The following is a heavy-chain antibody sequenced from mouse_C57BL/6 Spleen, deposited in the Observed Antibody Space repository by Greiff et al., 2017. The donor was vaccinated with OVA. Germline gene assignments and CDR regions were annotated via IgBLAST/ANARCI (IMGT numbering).Heavy chain of an antibody. CDR2: IDPSDSYT. D-gene: IGHD2-1*01. Sequence: QVQLQQPGAELVMPGASVKLSCKASGYTFTSYWMHWVKQRPGQGLEWIGEIDPSDSYTNYNQKFKGKSTLTVDKSSSTAYMQRSSLTSEDSAVYYCARSDRYYGNYLYAMDYWGQGTSVTVSS. CDR1: GYTFTSYW. J-gene: IGHJ4*01. V-gene: IGHV1-69*01. CDR3: ARSDRYYGNYLYAMDY.